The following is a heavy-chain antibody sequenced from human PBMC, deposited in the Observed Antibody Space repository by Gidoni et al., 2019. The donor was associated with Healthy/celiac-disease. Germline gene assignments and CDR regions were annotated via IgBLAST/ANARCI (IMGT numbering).Heavy chain of an antibody. J-gene: IGHJ5*02. D-gene: IGHD1-26*01. V-gene: IGHV3-48*01. CDR3: ARRAIVGAPGWFDP. CDR1: GFTFSSYN. CDR2: ISSSSSTK. Sequence: EVQLVESGGGLVQPGGSLRLSCAASGFTFSSYNMHLVRQAPGKGLGWVSLISSSSSTKNYADSVKGRFNISRDNAKNSLYLQMNSLRAEDTAVYCCARRAIVGAPGWFDPWGQGTLVTVSS.